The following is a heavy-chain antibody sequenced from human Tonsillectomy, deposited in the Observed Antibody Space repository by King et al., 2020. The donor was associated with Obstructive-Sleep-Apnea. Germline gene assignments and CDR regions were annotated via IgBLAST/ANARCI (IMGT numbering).Heavy chain of an antibody. CDR3: ATKYSSGWSEYFQY. D-gene: IGHD6-19*01. CDR2: VNPDSGGT. J-gene: IGHJ1*01. Sequence: QLVQSGAEVKKPGASVKVSCKASGYTFIGYYIHWVRQAPGQGLEWMGWVNPDSGGTNYAQKFQGRVSMTRDTSISTAYMEVSRLRFDDTAVYYCATKYSSGWSEYFQYWGQGTLVTVSS. V-gene: IGHV1-2*02. CDR1: GYTFIGYY.